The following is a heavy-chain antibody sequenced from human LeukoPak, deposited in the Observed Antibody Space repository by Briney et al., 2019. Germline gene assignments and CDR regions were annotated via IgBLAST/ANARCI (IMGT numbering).Heavy chain of an antibody. Sequence: PGGSLRLSCAASGFTFSSYAMSWVRQAPGKGLEWVSAISGSGGSTHYADSVKGRFTISRDNSKNTLYLQMNSLRAEDTAVYYCAKNGLRFLEWLSSFDYWGQGTLVTVSS. V-gene: IGHV3-23*01. CDR2: ISGSGGST. J-gene: IGHJ4*02. D-gene: IGHD3-3*01. CDR3: AKNGLRFLEWLSSFDY. CDR1: GFTFSSYA.